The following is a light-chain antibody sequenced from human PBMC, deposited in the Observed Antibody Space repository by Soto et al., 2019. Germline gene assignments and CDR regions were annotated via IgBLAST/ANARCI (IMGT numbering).Light chain of an antibody. CDR1: QGISSS. CDR2: AAS. V-gene: IGKV1-9*01. CDR3: QQLNSDPRT. J-gene: IGKJ1*01. Sequence: DIQLTQSPSFLSASVGDRVTITCRASQGISSSLAWYQQKPGKAPKLLIYAASTLQSGVPSWFRGSGPGTEFTLTISSLQPEDFATYYCQQLNSDPRTFGQGTKVEIK.